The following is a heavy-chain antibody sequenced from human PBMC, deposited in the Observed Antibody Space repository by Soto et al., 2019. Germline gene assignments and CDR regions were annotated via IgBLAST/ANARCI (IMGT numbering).Heavy chain of an antibody. Sequence: QITLKESGPTLVKPTQTLTLTCSLSGFSITTSGVGVAWVRQPPGKALEWLAFTFWDDDNRYNPSLRTRLTTAKDAARNQVVLPMTNMDPADTATYSCAHRVTLMSTWNYGAFDFWGQGAWVTVTS. CDR3: AHRVTLMSTWNYGAFDF. D-gene: IGHD1-7*01. J-gene: IGHJ3*01. V-gene: IGHV2-5*02. CDR2: TFWDDDN. CDR1: GFSITTSGVG.